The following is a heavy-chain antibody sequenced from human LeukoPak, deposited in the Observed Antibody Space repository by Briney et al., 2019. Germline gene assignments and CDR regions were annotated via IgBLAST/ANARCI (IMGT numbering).Heavy chain of an antibody. CDR2: ISYDGSNK. Sequence: SGGSLRLSCAASGFTFSSYAMHWVRQAPGKGLEWVAVISYDGSNKYYADSVKGRFTISRDNSKNTLYLQMNSLRAEDTAVYYGARDLVVVVAATSTSRFDPWGQGTLVTVSS. CDR1: GFTFSSYA. V-gene: IGHV3-30-3*01. CDR3: ARDLVVVVAATSTSRFDP. J-gene: IGHJ5*02. D-gene: IGHD2-15*01.